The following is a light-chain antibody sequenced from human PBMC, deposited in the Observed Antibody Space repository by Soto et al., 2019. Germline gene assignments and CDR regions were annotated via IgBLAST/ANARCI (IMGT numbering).Light chain of an antibody. CDR1: QDISNY. J-gene: IGKJ4*01. Sequence: DIQMTQSPSSLSASVGDRVTITCRASQDISNYLAWYQQKPGKVPKLLIYAASTLQSGVPSRFSGSGSGTDFTLTISSLQPEDVVTYYCQKYNSAPRTFGGGTKVEIK. V-gene: IGKV1-27*01. CDR2: AAS. CDR3: QKYNSAPRT.